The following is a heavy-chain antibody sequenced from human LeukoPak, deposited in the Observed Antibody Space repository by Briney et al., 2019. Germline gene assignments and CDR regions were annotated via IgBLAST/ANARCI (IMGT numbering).Heavy chain of an antibody. D-gene: IGHD4-23*01. CDR2: INHSGST. Sequence: SETLSLTCTVSGGSVSSGSYYWSWIRQPPGKGLEWIGEINHSGSTNYNPSLKSRVTISVDTSKNQFSLKLSSVTAADTAVYYCARGLMPPNRYGGNSGTISIFDYWGQGTLVTVSS. CDR3: ARGLMPPNRYGGNSGTISIFDY. CDR1: GGSVSSGSYY. V-gene: IGHV4-39*07. J-gene: IGHJ4*02.